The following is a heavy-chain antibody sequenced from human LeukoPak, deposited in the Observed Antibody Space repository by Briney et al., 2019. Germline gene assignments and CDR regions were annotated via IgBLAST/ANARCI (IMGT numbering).Heavy chain of an antibody. CDR3: AKDRGLRIDY. CDR2: IWYDGSNK. D-gene: IGHD4-17*01. CDR1: GFTFSSYG. J-gene: IGHJ4*02. Sequence: GGSLRLSCAASGFTFSSYGMHWVRQAPGKGLEWVAVIWYDGSNKYYADSVKGRSTISRDNSKNTLYLQMNSLRAEDTAVYYCAKDRGLRIDYWGQGTLVTVSS. V-gene: IGHV3-30*02.